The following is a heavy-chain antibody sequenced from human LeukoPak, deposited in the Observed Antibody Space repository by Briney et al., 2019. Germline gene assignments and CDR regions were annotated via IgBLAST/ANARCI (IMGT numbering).Heavy chain of an antibody. CDR2: IYTSGST. J-gene: IGHJ5*02. CDR1: GGSISSYY. Sequence: SETLSLTCTVSGGSISSYYWSWIRQPPGKGLEWIGYIYTSGSTNYNPSLKSRVTISVDTSKNRFSLKLSSVTAADTAVYYCARHSYSSSSRFDPWGQGTLVTVSS. D-gene: IGHD6-6*01. CDR3: ARHSYSSSSRFDP. V-gene: IGHV4-4*09.